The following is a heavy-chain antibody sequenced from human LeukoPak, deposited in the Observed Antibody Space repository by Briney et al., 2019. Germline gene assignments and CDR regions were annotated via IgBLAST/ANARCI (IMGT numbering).Heavy chain of an antibody. CDR3: ARVFKGRDGYNWYYYYYYMDV. Sequence: PSETLSLTCTVSGGSISSSSYYWGWIRQPPGKGLEWIGYIYYSGSTNYNPSLKSRVTISVDTSKNQFSLKLSSVTAADTAVYYCARVFKGRDGYNWYYYYYYMDVWGKGTTVTVSS. CDR2: IYYSGST. V-gene: IGHV4-61*05. CDR1: GGSISSSSYY. D-gene: IGHD5-24*01. J-gene: IGHJ6*03.